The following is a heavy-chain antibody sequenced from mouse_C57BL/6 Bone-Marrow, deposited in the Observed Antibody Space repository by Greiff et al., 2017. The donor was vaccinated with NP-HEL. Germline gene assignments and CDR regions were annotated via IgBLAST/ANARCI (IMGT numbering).Heavy chain of an antibody. J-gene: IGHJ4*01. CDR2: IDPNSGGT. D-gene: IGHD4-1*01. V-gene: IGHV1-72*01. Sequence: QVQLQQPGAELVKPGASVKLSCKASGYTFTSYWLHWVKQRPGRGLEWIGRIDPNSGGTKYNEKFKSKATLTVDKPSSTAYMQLSSLTSENSAVYYCARGRNYLLGPYYAMDYWGQGTSVTVSS. CDR1: GYTFTSYW. CDR3: ARGRNYLLGPYYAMDY.